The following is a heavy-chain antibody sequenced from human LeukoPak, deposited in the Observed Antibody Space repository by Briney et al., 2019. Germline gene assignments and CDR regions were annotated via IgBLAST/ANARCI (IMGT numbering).Heavy chain of an antibody. D-gene: IGHD3-9*01. Sequence: GGSLRLSCAASGFTFSSYSMSWVRQAPGKGLEWVANIKQDGGEKHYVDSVKGRFTISRDNAKNSLYLQMNSLRAEDTAVYYCASQGPDWDRNYWGQGTLVTVSS. J-gene: IGHJ4*02. CDR3: ASQGPDWDRNY. V-gene: IGHV3-7*01. CDR2: IKQDGGEK. CDR1: GFTFSSYS.